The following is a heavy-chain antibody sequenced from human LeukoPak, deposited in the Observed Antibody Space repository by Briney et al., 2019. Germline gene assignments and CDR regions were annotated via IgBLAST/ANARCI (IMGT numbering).Heavy chain of an antibody. D-gene: IGHD6-19*01. CDR1: GGSISGKY. J-gene: IGHJ4*02. Sequence: PSETLSLTCIVSGGSISGKYWSWIRQPPGKGLEWIGRINTSGNTNYNPSLKSRVTMSADTSKNQFSLELTSVTAADTAVYYCASPRSSSGWDGDFDYWGQGTLVTVSS. CDR2: INTSGNT. CDR3: ASPRSSSGWDGDFDY. V-gene: IGHV4-4*07.